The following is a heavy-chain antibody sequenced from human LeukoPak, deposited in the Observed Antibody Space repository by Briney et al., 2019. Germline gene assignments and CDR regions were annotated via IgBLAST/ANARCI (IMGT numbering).Heavy chain of an antibody. CDR1: GGSFSGYY. J-gene: IGHJ5*02. CDR3: ARALGYCSGGSCTRGYNWFDP. CDR2: INHSGST. Sequence: SETLSLTCAVYGGSFSGYYWSWIRQPPGKGLEWIGEINHSGSTNYNPSLKSRVTILVDTSKNQFSLKLSSVTAADTAVYYCARALGYCSGGSCTRGYNWFDPWGQGTLVTVPS. D-gene: IGHD2-15*01. V-gene: IGHV4-34*01.